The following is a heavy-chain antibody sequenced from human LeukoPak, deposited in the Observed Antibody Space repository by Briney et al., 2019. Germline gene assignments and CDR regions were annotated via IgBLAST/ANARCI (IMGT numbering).Heavy chain of an antibody. CDR1: GFTFDDYA. V-gene: IGHV3-9*01. CDR3: ARDHDFWSGYPVPGFDH. D-gene: IGHD3-3*01. J-gene: IGHJ4*02. CDR2: ISWNSGSI. Sequence: PGGSLRLSCAASGFTFDDYAMHWVRQAPGKGLEWVSGISWNSGSIGYADSVKGRFTISRDNAKNSLYLQMNSLRAEDTAIYYCARDHDFWSGYPVPGFDHWGQGILVTVSS.